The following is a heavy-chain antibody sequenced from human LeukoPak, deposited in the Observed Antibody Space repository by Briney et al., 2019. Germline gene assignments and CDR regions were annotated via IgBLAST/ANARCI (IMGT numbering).Heavy chain of an antibody. Sequence: SETLSLTCTVSGGSISSSSYYWGWIRQPPGKGLEWIGSIYYSGSTYYNPSFKSRVTISVDTSKNQFSLKLSSVTAADTAVYYCARLLAAGKRSYFDYWGQGTLVTVSS. J-gene: IGHJ4*02. V-gene: IGHV4-39*01. CDR3: ARLLAAGKRSYFDY. CDR2: IYYSGST. CDR1: GGSISSSSYY. D-gene: IGHD6-13*01.